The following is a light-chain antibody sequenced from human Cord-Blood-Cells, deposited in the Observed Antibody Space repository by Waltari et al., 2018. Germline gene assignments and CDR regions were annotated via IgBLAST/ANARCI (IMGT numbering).Light chain of an antibody. CDR1: SSAVRSYNL. CDR2: EGS. J-gene: IGLJ3*02. CDR3: CSYAGSWV. V-gene: IGLV2-23*01. Sequence: QSALTQPASVSGSPGQSITLSCTGTSSAVRSYNLVSWYQQHPGKAPKLMIYEGSKRPSGVSNRFSGSKSGNTASLTISGLQAEDEADYYCCSYAGSWVFGGGTKLTVL.